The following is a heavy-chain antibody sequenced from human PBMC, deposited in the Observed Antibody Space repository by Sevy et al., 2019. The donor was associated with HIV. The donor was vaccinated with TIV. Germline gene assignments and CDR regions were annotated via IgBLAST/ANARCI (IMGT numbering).Heavy chain of an antibody. CDR1: GGSISSSDSY. D-gene: IGHD5-12*01. CDR3: ASKRGHNHGPFDY. V-gene: IGHV4-30-4*01. Sequence: SETLSLTCTVSGGSISSSDSYWSWIRQPPGKGLEWIGYIHYTGGTYYNPFLKSRVGMSVDTSQRQFSLKLSFLTAADTAVYYCASKRGHNHGPFDYWGRGTLVTVSS. CDR2: IHYTGGT. J-gene: IGHJ4*02.